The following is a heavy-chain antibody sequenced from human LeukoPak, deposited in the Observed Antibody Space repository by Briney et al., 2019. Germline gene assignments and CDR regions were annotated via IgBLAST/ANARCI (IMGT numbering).Heavy chain of an antibody. Sequence: SETLSLTCTVSGGSISSGGYYWSWIRQHPGKGLEWIGYIYYSGSTYCNPSLKSRVTISVDTSKNQFSLKLSSVTAADTAVYYCARVSDYYGSGSYYRGFDYWGQGTLVTVSS. V-gene: IGHV4-31*03. J-gene: IGHJ4*02. CDR1: GGSISSGGYY. D-gene: IGHD3-10*01. CDR2: IYYSGST. CDR3: ARVSDYYGSGSYYRGFDY.